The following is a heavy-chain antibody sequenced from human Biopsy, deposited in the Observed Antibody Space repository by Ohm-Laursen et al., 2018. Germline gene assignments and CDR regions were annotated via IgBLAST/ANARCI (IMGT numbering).Heavy chain of an antibody. Sequence: GTLSPTCIVSGDSISNSYWTWIRQPAGKGLEWIGRFYSSGSSSYNPSLKSRVTMSIDASMNQFSLKLNSVTAADTAVYFCARDSRGGHLNTTLITGKNLDSWGQGILVTVSS. V-gene: IGHV4-4*07. CDR3: ARDSRGGHLNTTLITGKNLDS. CDR1: GDSISNSY. D-gene: IGHD3-16*01. J-gene: IGHJ4*02. CDR2: FYSSGSS.